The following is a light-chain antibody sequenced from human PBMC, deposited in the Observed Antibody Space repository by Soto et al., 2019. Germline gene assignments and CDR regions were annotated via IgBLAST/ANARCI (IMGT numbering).Light chain of an antibody. CDR1: QSVLYSSNNKNY. CDR2: WAP. Sequence: DIVMTQSPDSLAVSLGERATINCKSSQSVLYSSNNKNYLAWYQQKPGQPPMLLIYWAPTRESGVPDRFSGSGSGTEFTLTISSLQAEDVAVYYCQQYYSTPRTFGQGTKVEIK. CDR3: QQYYSTPRT. J-gene: IGKJ1*01. V-gene: IGKV4-1*01.